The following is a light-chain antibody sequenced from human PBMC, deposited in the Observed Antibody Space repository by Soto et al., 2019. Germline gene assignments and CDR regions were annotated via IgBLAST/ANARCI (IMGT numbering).Light chain of an antibody. CDR3: QSYGV. V-gene: IGLV6-57*04. CDR2: GDT. Sequence: NFMLTQPHSVSESPGKTVTISCTRTSGSIASNYVQWYQQRPDSAPDTLIYGDTLRPSGVPDRFSGSIDSSSNSASLTISGLEMEDEAGYYCQSYGVFGGRTKVTVL. CDR1: SGSIASNY. J-gene: IGLJ2*01.